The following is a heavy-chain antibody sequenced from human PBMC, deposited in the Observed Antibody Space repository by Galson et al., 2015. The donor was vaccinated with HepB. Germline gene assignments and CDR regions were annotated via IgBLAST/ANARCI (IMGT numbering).Heavy chain of an antibody. CDR3: ARERDSSGHYKYFEL. J-gene: IGHJ2*01. V-gene: IGHV3-21*01. Sequence: SLRLSCAASGFTFISRSINWVRQAPGKGLEWVSCISGTSNYIYYADAVKGRSTVSRNNAKNPAYLQMNSLGVEDTAVYYCARERDSSGHYKYFELCGRGTLVIVSS. CDR1: GFTFISRS. CDR2: ISGTSNYI. D-gene: IGHD3-22*01.